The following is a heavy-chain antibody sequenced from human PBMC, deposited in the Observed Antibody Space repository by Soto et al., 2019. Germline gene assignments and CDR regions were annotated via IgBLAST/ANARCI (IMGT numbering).Heavy chain of an antibody. V-gene: IGHV3-30-3*01. CDR2: ISYDGSNK. D-gene: IGHD1-26*01. Sequence: GGSLRLSCAASGFTFSSYAMHWVRQAPGKGLEWVAVISYDGSNKYYADSVKGRFTISRDNSKNTLYLQMNSLRAEDTAVYYCARDRSVVGATTEQDYWGQGTLVTVSS. J-gene: IGHJ4*02. CDR1: GFTFSSYA. CDR3: ARDRSVVGATTEQDY.